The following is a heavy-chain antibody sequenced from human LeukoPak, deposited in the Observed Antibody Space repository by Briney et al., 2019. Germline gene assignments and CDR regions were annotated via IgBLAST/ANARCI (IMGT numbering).Heavy chain of an antibody. V-gene: IGHV4-4*07. J-gene: IGHJ5*02. CDR2: IYTSGGT. CDR3: ARDKRMVRGVIIHNWFDP. Sequence: SETLSLTCTVSGGSISSYYWGWIRQPAGKGLEWIGRIYTSGGTNYNPSLKSRVTMSVDTSKNQFSLKLSSVTAADTAVYYCARDKRMVRGVIIHNWFDPWGQGTLVTVSS. CDR1: GGSISSYY. D-gene: IGHD3-10*01.